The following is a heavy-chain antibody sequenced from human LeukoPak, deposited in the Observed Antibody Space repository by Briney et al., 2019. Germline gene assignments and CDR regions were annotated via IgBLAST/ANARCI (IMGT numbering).Heavy chain of an antibody. V-gene: IGHV4-38-2*01. CDR2: IYHSGST. J-gene: IGHJ6*03. CDR1: GYSISSGYY. D-gene: IGHD1-26*01. Sequence: SETLSLTCAVSGYSISSGYYWGWIRQPPGQGLEWIGSIYHSGSTYYNPSLKSRVTISVDTSKNQFSLKLSSVTAADTAFYYCASQGHHGKIVGTTLSYFYMDVWGKGTTVTVSS. CDR3: ASQGHHGKIVGTTLSYFYMDV.